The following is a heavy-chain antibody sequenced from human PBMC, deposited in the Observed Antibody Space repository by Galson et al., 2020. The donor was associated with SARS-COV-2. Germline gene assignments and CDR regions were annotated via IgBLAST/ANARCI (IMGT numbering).Heavy chain of an antibody. CDR1: GFSVSQKY. Sequence: GESLKISCAASGFSVSQKYMSWVRQAPGRGLEWVSVIFVSDTTMYADSVRGRFTISRDTSKNTLYLQMNSLRAEDTAVYYCVRDEVVAPYDYWGQGTLVTVAS. CDR3: VRDEVVAPYDY. D-gene: IGHD3-22*01. J-gene: IGHJ4*02. V-gene: IGHV3-53*05. CDR2: IFVSDTT.